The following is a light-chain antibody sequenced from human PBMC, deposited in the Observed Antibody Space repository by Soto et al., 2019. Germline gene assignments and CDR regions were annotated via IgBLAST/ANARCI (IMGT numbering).Light chain of an antibody. V-gene: IGKV3-20*01. CDR1: QSFSSRY. CDR3: QQYGSSPFT. CDR2: GAS. Sequence: EIDLTQSPATLSVSPGGRASLSCRASQSFSSRYLAWYQQKPGQAPRLLIYGASSRATGIPDRFSGSGSGTDFTLTISRLEPEDFAVYYCQQYGSSPFTFGPGTKVDIK. J-gene: IGKJ3*01.